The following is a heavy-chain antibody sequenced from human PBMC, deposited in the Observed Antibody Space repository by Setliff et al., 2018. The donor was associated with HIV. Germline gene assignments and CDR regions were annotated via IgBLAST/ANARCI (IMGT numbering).Heavy chain of an antibody. D-gene: IGHD1-1*01. V-gene: IGHV3-7*01. J-gene: IGHJ4*02. CDR2: IRQDGNVF. CDR3: TKDVNWKLEY. Sequence: GGSLRLSCVASRFSFASSWMSWVRQAPGKGLEWVANIRQDGNVFYYVDSVNGRFTISRDNAKNSLYLHMNSLRGEDTAVYYCTKDVNWKLEYWGQGALVTVSS. CDR1: RFSFASSW.